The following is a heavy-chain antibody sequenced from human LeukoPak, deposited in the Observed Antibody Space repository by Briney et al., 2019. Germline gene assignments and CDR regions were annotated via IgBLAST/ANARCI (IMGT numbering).Heavy chain of an antibody. CDR2: ISGSGGST. D-gene: IGHD3-3*01. V-gene: IGHV3-23*01. J-gene: IGHJ4*02. CDR3: AKGGYYDFWSGYYTSFDY. CDR1: GFTFSSYA. Sequence: GGSLRLSCAASGFTFSSYAMHWVRQAPGKGLEWVSAISGSGGSTYYADSVEGRFTISRDNSKNTLYLQMNSLRAEDTAVYYCAKGGYYDFWSGYYTSFDYWGQGTLVTVSS.